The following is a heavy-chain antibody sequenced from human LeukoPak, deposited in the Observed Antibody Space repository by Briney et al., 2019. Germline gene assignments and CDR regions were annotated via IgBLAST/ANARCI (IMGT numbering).Heavy chain of an antibody. Sequence: PSETLSLTCTVSGGSISSSSYYWGWIRQPPGKDLEWIGSIYYSANTYYNPSLKSRVTISVDTSKNQFSLKVSSVTAADTAVYYCARSGHRLKAYYYMDVWGKGTTVTVSS. J-gene: IGHJ6*03. CDR2: IYYSANT. CDR3: ARSGHRLKAYYYMDV. CDR1: GGSISSSSYY. V-gene: IGHV4-39*01. D-gene: IGHD2-21*02.